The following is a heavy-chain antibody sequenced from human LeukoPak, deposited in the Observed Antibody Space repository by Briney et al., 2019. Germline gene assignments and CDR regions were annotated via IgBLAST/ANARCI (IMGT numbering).Heavy chain of an antibody. J-gene: IGHJ4*02. CDR1: GFTFSSYW. CDR3: ARDARDITMIDHSAY. V-gene: IGHV3-7*01. D-gene: IGHD3-22*01. Sequence: GGSLRLSCAASGFTFSSYWMSWVRQAPGKGLEWVANIKQDGSEKYYVDSVKGRFTTSRDNAKNSLYLQMNSLRAEDTAVYYCARDARDITMIDHSAYWGQGTLVTVSS. CDR2: IKQDGSEK.